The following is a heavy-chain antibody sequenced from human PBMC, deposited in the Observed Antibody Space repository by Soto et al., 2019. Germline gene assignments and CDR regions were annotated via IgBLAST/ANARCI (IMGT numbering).Heavy chain of an antibody. Sequence: PWETLSLTCTVSGGSISSGDHYWSWIRQPPGKGLEWIGYIYYSGSTYYNPSLKSRVTISVDTSKNQFSLKLSSVTAADTAVYYCARDYTVNTNYYYYGMDVWGQGTTLTVSS. CDR2: IYYSGST. V-gene: IGHV4-30-4*01. D-gene: IGHD4-17*01. J-gene: IGHJ6*02. CDR3: ARDYTVNTNYYYYGMDV. CDR1: GGSISSGDHY.